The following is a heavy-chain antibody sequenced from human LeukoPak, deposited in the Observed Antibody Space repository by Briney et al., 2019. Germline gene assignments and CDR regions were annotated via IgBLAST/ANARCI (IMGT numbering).Heavy chain of an antibody. Sequence: GASVKVSCKASGGTFSSYAISWVRQAPGQGLEWMGGIIPIFGTANYAQKFQGRVTITTDESTSTAYMELSSLRSEDTAVYYCARVARRGYSGYDSNNWFDPWGQGTLVTVSS. J-gene: IGHJ5*02. CDR1: GGTFSSYA. CDR3: ARVARRGYSGYDSNNWFDP. CDR2: IIPIFGTA. V-gene: IGHV1-69*05. D-gene: IGHD5-12*01.